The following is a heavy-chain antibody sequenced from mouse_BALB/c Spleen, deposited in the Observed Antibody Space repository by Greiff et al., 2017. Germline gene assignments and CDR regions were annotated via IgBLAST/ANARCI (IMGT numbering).Heavy chain of an antibody. CDR3: ARDQGNSFAY. D-gene: IGHD2-1*01. Sequence: DVMLVESGGGLVKPGGSLKLSCAASGFTFSSYAMSWVRQSPEKRLEWVAEISSGGSYTYYPDTVTGRFTISRDNAKNTLYLEMSSLRSEDTAMYYCARDQGNSFAYWGQGTLVTVSA. CDR2: ISSGGSYT. CDR1: GFTFSSYA. V-gene: IGHV5-9-4*01. J-gene: IGHJ3*01.